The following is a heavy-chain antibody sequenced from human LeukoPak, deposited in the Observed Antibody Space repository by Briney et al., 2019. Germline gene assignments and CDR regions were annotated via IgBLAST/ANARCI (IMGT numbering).Heavy chain of an antibody. D-gene: IGHD6-13*01. J-gene: IGHJ4*02. CDR2: MNPNSGNT. V-gene: IGHV1-8*01. Sequence: ASVKVSCKASGYTFTSHDINWVRQATGQGLEWMGWMNPNSGNTGYAQKFLGRVTMTRNTSISTAYMELSSLRSEDTAVYYCARGPLIAAAGTLWGQGTLVTVSS. CDR3: ARGPLIAAAGTL. CDR1: GYTFTSHD.